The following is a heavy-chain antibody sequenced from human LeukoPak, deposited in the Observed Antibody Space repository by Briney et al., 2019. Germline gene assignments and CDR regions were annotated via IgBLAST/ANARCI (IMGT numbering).Heavy chain of an antibody. Sequence: GASVKVSCKASGYTFTSWYMHWVRQTPGQGPEWMGIINPSDGSTSSAQKFQGRITMTRDTSTSTVYMELSSLRSEDTAVYYCATCCRGGSSWGQGTLVTVSS. CDR1: GYTFTSWY. J-gene: IGHJ5*02. CDR2: INPSDGST. V-gene: IGHV1-46*01. CDR3: ATCCRGGSS. D-gene: IGHD3-10*01.